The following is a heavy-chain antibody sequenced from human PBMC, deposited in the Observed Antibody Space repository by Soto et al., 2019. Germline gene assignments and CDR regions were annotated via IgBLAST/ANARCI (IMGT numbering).Heavy chain of an antibody. D-gene: IGHD5-18*01. CDR3: ARGQIQLLYGMDV. CDR1: GFTFSSYG. Sequence: GGSLRLSCAASGFTFSSYGMHWVRQAPGKGLEWVAVIWYDGSNKYYADSVKGRFTISRDNSKNTLYLQMNSLRAEDTAVYYCARGQIQLLYGMDVWGQGTTVTVSS. CDR2: IWYDGSNK. V-gene: IGHV3-33*01. J-gene: IGHJ6*02.